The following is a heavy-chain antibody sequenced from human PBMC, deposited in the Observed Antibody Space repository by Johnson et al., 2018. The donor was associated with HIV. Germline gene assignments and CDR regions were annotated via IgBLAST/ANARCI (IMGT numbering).Heavy chain of an antibody. Sequence: QVQLVESGGGVVQPGRSLRLSCAASGFTFSSYAMHWVRQAPGKGLEWVAVISYDGSNKYYEDSVKGRFTISRDNSKNTLYLQMNSLRAEDTAVYYCAREELEPDVFDIWGQGTMVTVSS. D-gene: IGHD1-1*01. CDR3: AREELEPDVFDI. V-gene: IGHV3-30*04. CDR1: GFTFSSYA. CDR2: ISYDGSNK. J-gene: IGHJ3*02.